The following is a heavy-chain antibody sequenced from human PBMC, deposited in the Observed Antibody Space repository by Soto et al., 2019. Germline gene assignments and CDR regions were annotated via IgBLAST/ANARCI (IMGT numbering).Heavy chain of an antibody. D-gene: IGHD6-19*01. V-gene: IGHV3-21*01. J-gene: IGHJ1*01. CDR1: GFIFTSYS. CDR2: ISSGSDSI. Sequence: GGSLRLSCATSGFIFTSYSMVWVRLAPGKGLEWVASISSGSDSIFYSDSVKGRFTVSRDNAKNSVFLHMNNLRADDTAVYFCARDRSAVRFVQYFQHWGQGTQVTVSS. CDR3: ARDRSAVRFVQYFQH.